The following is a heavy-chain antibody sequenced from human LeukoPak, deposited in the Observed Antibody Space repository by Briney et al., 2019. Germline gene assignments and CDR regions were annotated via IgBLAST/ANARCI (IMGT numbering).Heavy chain of an antibody. CDR2: ISSSSSYI. J-gene: IGHJ4*02. CDR1: GFTFSSYS. CDR3: ARDPTYYYGSEAFDY. V-gene: IGHV3-21*01. D-gene: IGHD3-10*01. Sequence: GGSLRLSCAASGFTFSSYSMNWVRQAPGKGLEWVSSISSSSSYIYYADSVKGRFTISRDNAKNSLYLQMNSLRAEDTAVYYYARDPTYYYGSEAFDYWGQGTLVTVSS.